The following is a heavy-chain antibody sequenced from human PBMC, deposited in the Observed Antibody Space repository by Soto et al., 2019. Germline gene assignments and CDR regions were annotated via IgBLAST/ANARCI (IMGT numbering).Heavy chain of an antibody. J-gene: IGHJ4*02. D-gene: IGHD6-19*01. Sequence: PSETLSLTCTVSGGSISSYYWSWIRQPPGKGLEWIGYIYYSGSTNYNPSLKSRVTISVDTSKNQFSLKLSSVTAADTAVYYCARSIAVAGLNFDYWGQGTLVTVSS. CDR1: GGSISSYY. V-gene: IGHV4-59*08. CDR3: ARSIAVAGLNFDY. CDR2: IYYSGST.